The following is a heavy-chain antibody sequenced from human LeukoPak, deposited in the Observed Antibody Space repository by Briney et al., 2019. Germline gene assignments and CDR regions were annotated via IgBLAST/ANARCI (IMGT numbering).Heavy chain of an antibody. CDR2: IIPIFGTA. D-gene: IGHD6-19*01. V-gene: IGHV1-69*05. CDR3: ARRKLGIAVAGFDY. J-gene: IGHJ4*02. Sequence: SVKVSCKASGGTFSSYAISWVRQAPGQGLEWMGGIIPIFGTANYAQKFQGRVTITTDESTSTAYMELSSLRSEDTAVYYCARRKLGIAVAGFDYWGQGTLVTVSS. CDR1: GGTFSSYA.